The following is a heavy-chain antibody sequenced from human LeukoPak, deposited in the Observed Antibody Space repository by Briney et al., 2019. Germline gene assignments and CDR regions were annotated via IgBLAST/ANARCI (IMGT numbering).Heavy chain of an antibody. Sequence: SETLSLTCTVSGGSIRSYYWSWIRQSPGKGLEWIGYIYYSGSTNYNPSLKSRVTISVDTSKNQFSLKLSPVTAADTAVYYCARGGYYGSGNDFRFDPWGQGTLVTVSS. V-gene: IGHV4-59*01. J-gene: IGHJ5*02. CDR2: IYYSGST. D-gene: IGHD3-10*01. CDR3: ARGGYYGSGNDFRFDP. CDR1: GGSIRSYY.